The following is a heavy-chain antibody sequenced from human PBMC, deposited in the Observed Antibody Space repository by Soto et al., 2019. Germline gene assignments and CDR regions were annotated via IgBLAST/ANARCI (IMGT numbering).Heavy chain of an antibody. CDR3: AHMRFTMIVGAGRYLH. Sequence: QITLKESGPTLVKPSQTLTLTCTFSGFSLSTSGVGVGWIRQPPGKALEWLALIYWDDDKRYSPSLKSRLTITKDTSKNQVVLTLSNVDPVDTATYYCAHMRFTMIVGAGRYLHWGQGTLVTVSS. CDR2: IYWDDDK. J-gene: IGHJ1*01. D-gene: IGHD3-22*01. V-gene: IGHV2-5*02. CDR1: GFSLSTSGVG.